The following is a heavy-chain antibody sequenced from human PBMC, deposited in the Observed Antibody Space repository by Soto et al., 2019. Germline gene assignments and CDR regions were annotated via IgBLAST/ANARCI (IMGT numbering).Heavy chain of an antibody. Sequence: ASVKVSCKASGYTFTGYHIHWVRQAPGQGLEWMGWINTNSGDTNYAQKFQGWVTMTRDTSINTAYMQLSRLTSDDTAVYYCARWVGASNWFDPWGQGTRVTVYS. J-gene: IGHJ5*02. CDR3: ARWVGASNWFDP. CDR2: INTNSGDT. D-gene: IGHD1-26*01. V-gene: IGHV1-2*04. CDR1: GYTFTGYH.